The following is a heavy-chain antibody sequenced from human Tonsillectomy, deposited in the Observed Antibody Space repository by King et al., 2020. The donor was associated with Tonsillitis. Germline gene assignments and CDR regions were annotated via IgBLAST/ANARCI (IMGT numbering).Heavy chain of an antibody. V-gene: IGHV3-15*01. D-gene: IGHD3-9*01. CDR1: GFTFRNAW. CDR2: IKSKTDCGTT. J-gene: IGHJ5*02. Sequence: VQLVESGGGLVKPGGSLRLSCAASGFTFRNAWMSWFRQAPGKGLGWVVRIKSKTDCGTTDYAAPVKGRFRIQRDDSKNTLYLQINSLKTEETALYYITTDPAVLRYFDWFFLPWVDPRGQGTLVTVSS. CDR3: TTDPAVLRYFDWFFLPWVDP.